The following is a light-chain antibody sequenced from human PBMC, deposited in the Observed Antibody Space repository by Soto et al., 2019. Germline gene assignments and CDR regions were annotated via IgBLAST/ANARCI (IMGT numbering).Light chain of an antibody. CDR1: SSDIGNYDF. CDR2: EVS. V-gene: IGLV2-23*02. CDR3: CSYAGSSTSVV. Sequence: QSALTQPASVSGSPGQSITISCTGTSSDIGNYDFVSWYQQVPGTAPKAMIYEVSSRPSGVSNRFSGSKSGNTASLTISGLQAEDEADYYCCSYAGSSTSVVFGGGTKLTVL. J-gene: IGLJ2*01.